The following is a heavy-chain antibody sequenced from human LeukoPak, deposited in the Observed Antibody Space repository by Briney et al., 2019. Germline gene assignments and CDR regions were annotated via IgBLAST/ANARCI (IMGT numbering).Heavy chain of an antibody. Sequence: SETLSLTCTVSGGSISSYYWSWIRQPPGKGLEWIGYIYYSGSTNYNPSLKSRVTISVDTSKNQFSLKLSSVTAADTAVYYCARLDCSSTSCYEWDAFDIWGQGTMVTVSS. CDR3: ARLDCSSTSCYEWDAFDI. V-gene: IGHV4-59*08. CDR2: IYYSGST. J-gene: IGHJ3*02. CDR1: GGSISSYY. D-gene: IGHD2-2*01.